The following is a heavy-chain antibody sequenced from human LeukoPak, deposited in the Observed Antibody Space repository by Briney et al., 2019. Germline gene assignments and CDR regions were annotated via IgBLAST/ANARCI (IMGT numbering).Heavy chain of an antibody. CDR1: GYTFNKYG. CDR3: AREWHFDY. D-gene: IGHD2-8*01. CDR2: IAIVTGDT. J-gene: IGHJ4*02. V-gene: IGHV1-3*04. Sequence: ASVKVSCKASGYTFNKYGVHWVRQAPGQGLEWMGWIAIVTGDTRYLQRFQGRLAITADTSTDTVYMDLSSLRSEDTAVYFCAREWHFDYWGQGTLVTVSS.